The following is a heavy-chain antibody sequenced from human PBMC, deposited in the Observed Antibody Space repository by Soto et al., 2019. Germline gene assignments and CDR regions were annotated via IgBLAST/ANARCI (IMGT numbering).Heavy chain of an antibody. Sequence: GGSLRLSCAASGFTFSSYAMSWVRQAPGEGLEWVSAISGSGGSTYYADSVKGRFTISRDNSKNTLYLQMNSLRAEDTAVYYCAKTRGYSIPTGMDVWGQGTTVTVSS. V-gene: IGHV3-23*01. D-gene: IGHD6-13*01. J-gene: IGHJ6*02. CDR3: AKTRGYSIPTGMDV. CDR2: ISGSGGST. CDR1: GFTFSSYA.